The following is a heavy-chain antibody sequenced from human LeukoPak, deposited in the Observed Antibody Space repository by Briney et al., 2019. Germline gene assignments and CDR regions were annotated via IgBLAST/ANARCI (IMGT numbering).Heavy chain of an antibody. D-gene: IGHD2-15*01. V-gene: IGHV1-8*01. Sequence: GASVKVSCKASGYTFTSYDINWVRQATGQGLEWMGWMNPNSGNTGYAQKFQGRVTMTRNTSISTAYMELSGLRSEDTAVYYCARVQFPTRWYYYYYGMDVWGQGTTVTVSS. CDR2: MNPNSGNT. CDR3: ARVQFPTRWYYYYYGMDV. CDR1: GYTFTSYD. J-gene: IGHJ6*02.